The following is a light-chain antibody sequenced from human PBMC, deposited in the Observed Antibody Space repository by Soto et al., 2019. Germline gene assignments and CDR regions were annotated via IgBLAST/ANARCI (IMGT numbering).Light chain of an antibody. V-gene: IGKV1-12*01. CDR1: QDINSW. CDR2: TAS. J-gene: IGKJ1*01. Sequence: DIQMTQSPSSVSASVGDRVSITCRASQDINSWLAWYQQKPGKAPKLLVSTASTLQSGVPSRFSDSGSGTEFTLTISSLQPEDFATYYCQQTNSFPRTFGQGTKVEI. CDR3: QQTNSFPRT.